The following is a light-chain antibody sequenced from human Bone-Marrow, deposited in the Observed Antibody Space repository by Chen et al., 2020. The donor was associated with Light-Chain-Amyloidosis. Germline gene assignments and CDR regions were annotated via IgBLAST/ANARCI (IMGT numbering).Light chain of an antibody. J-gene: IGKJ4*01. Sequence: EIVLTQSTGTLSLSPGAGANLSCRASQTISSNYLTWYQQKFGQAPRLLIYGSSSRTTGIPDRSTGSRSGTDFTLTINRLEPEDFAMYYCQQYGTSPLTFGGGTKVEIK. CDR3: QQYGTSPLT. CDR1: QTISSNY. V-gene: IGKV3-20*01. CDR2: GSS.